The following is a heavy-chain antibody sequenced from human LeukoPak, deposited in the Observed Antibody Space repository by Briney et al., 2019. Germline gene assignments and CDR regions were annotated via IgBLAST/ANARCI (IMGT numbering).Heavy chain of an antibody. Sequence: SQTLSLTCTVSGGSISSGGYYWSWIRQHPGKGLEWIGYTYYSGSTYYNPSLKSRVTISLDTSKNQFSLKLSSVTAADTAVYYCARDDYYDSSRAFDIWGQGTMVTVSS. J-gene: IGHJ3*02. V-gene: IGHV4-31*03. CDR1: GGSISSGGYY. CDR3: ARDDYYDSSRAFDI. D-gene: IGHD3-22*01. CDR2: TYYSGST.